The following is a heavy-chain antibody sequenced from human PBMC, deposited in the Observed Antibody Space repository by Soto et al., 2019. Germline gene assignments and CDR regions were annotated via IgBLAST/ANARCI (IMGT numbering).Heavy chain of an antibody. V-gene: IGHV3-30*18. CDR1: GFTFSSYG. J-gene: IGHJ4*02. D-gene: IGHD5-18*01. Sequence: QVQLVESGGGVVQPGRALRLSCAASGFTFSSYGMHWVRQAPGKGLEWVAVISYDGSNKYYADSVKGRFTISRDNSKNTLYLQMNSLIAEDTAVYYCAKGALRGYSLDYWGQGTLVTVSS. CDR3: AKGALRGYSLDY. CDR2: ISYDGSNK.